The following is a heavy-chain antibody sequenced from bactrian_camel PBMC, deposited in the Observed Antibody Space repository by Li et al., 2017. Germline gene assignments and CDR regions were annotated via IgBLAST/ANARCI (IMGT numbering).Heavy chain of an antibody. CDR2: IDNDGVT. CDR1: GFTISRHPFSRYC. Sequence: QVQLVESGGGLVQLGESLRLSCAASGFTISRHPFSRYCMGWFRQAPGKEREGVAAIDNDGVTAYADSVKGRFTVSRDSARDSAKNTVILQMNSLLTNDSGMYGCAAGPFKVYGGVIPRSLVEFGHRGQGTQVTVS. V-gene: IGHV3S9*01. CDR3: AAGPFKVYGGVIPRSLVEFGH. D-gene: IGHD6*01. J-gene: IGHJ6*01.